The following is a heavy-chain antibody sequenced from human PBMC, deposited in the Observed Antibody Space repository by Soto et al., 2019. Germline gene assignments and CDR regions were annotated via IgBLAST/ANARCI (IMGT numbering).Heavy chain of an antibody. CDR1: GFTFSSYS. CDR3: ARPGYCSSTSCYRFDY. V-gene: IGHV3-21*01. Sequence: PGGSLRLSCAASGFTFSSYSMNWVRQAPGKGLEWVSSISSSSSYIYYADSVKGRFTISRDNAKNSLYLQMNSLRAEDTAVYYCARPGYCSSTSCYRFDYWGQGTLVTVSS. D-gene: IGHD2-2*01. J-gene: IGHJ4*02. CDR2: ISSSSSYI.